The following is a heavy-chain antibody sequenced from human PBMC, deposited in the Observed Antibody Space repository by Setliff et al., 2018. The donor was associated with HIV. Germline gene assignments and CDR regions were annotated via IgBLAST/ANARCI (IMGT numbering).Heavy chain of an antibody. J-gene: IGHJ4*02. V-gene: IGHV1-69*13. Sequence: GASVKVSCKASGGTFSSYAISWVRQAPGQGLEWMGGIIPIFGTASYAQKFQGRVTITADESTSTAYMELSSLRSEDTAVYYCARGGNYYDSSGGFDYWGQGTLVTVSS. CDR2: IIPIFGTA. D-gene: IGHD3-22*01. CDR1: GGTFSSYA. CDR3: ARGGNYYDSSGGFDY.